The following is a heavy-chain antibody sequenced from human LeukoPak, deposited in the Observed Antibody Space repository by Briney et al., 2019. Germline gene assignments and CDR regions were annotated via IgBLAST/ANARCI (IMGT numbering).Heavy chain of an antibody. V-gene: IGHV3-23*01. CDR2: ISGSGATT. J-gene: IGHJ4*02. CDR3: ARARGSYGYYFDN. D-gene: IGHD1-26*01. Sequence: PGGSLRLSCAASGFTFSSYVMSWVRQAPGKGLEWVSAISGSGATTYYADSVKGRFTISRDNSKNTLYLHMNSLRAEDTAVYYCARARGSYGYYFDNWGQGTLVAVSS. CDR1: GFTFSSYV.